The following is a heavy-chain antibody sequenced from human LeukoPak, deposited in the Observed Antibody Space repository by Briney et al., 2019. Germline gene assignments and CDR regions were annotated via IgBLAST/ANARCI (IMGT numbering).Heavy chain of an antibody. CDR1: GFTLSSYA. CDR2: ISVSGNT. Sequence: PGGSLRLSCAGSGFTLSSYAMSWVRQAPGKGLVWVCAISVSGNTYHADSVKGRFTISRDSSKNTLYLQMNRLRAEDAAVYYCAKAPVTTCSGAYCYPFDYWGQGTLVTVSS. V-gene: IGHV3-23*01. D-gene: IGHD2-21*01. CDR3: AKAPVTTCSGAYCYPFDY. J-gene: IGHJ4*02.